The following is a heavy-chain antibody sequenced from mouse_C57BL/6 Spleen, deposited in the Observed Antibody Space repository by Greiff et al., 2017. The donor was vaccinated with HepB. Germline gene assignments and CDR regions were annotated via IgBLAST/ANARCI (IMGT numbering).Heavy chain of an antibody. D-gene: IGHD1-2*01. V-gene: IGHV1-53*01. CDR3: ARTPYTTAYYFDY. J-gene: IGHJ2*01. Sequence: QVQLQQSGTELVKPGASVKLSCKASGYTFTSYWMHWVKQRPGQGLEWIGNINPSNGGTNYNEKFKSKATLTVDKSSSTAYMQLSSLTSEDSAVYYCARTPYTTAYYFDYWGQGTTLTVSS. CDR1: GYTFTSYW. CDR2: INPSNGGT.